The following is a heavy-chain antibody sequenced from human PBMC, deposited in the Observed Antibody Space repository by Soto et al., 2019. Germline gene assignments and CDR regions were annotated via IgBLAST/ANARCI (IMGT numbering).Heavy chain of an antibody. J-gene: IGHJ6*02. CDR2: ISYSGTTI. D-gene: IGHD3-16*01. Sequence: GGSLRLSCEASGFIFSSYELNWVRQAPGKGLEWVSYISYSGTTIYYADSVKGRFTISRDNAKNSLYLQMNSLRAEDTAVYYCARYMRSNNYYYGMDVWGQGTTVTVSS. V-gene: IGHV3-48*03. CDR3: ARYMRSNNYYYGMDV. CDR1: GFIFSSYE.